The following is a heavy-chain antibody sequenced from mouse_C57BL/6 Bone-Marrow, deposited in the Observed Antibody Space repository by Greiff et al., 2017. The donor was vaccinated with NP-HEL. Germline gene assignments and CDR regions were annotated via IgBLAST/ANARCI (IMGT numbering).Heavy chain of an antibody. Sequence: VQLQQSGPVLVKPGASVKMSCKASGYTFTDYYMNWVKQSHGKSLEWIGVINPYNGGTSYNQKFKGKATLTVDKSSSTAYMELNSLTSEDSAVYYCARSDYYGSSFYFDYWGQGTTLTVSS. D-gene: IGHD1-1*01. CDR1: GYTFTDYY. V-gene: IGHV1-19*01. CDR3: ARSDYYGSSFYFDY. CDR2: INPYNGGT. J-gene: IGHJ2*01.